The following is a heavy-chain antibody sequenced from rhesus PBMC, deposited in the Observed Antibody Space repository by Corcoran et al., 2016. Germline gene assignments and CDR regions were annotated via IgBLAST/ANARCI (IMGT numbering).Heavy chain of an antibody. CDR3: ARGNKIQTY. CDR2: SDGNSAST. CDR1: GVSISGYYS. D-gene: IGHD4-23*01. Sequence: QVKLQQWGEGLVKPSETLSLTCAVYGVSISGYYSWRWLRQAPGKGLEWIGNSDGNSASTNYNPSLKNRVTMSRDTSKNQFSLKLSSVTAADTAVYYCARGNKIQTYWGQGVLVTVSS. V-gene: IGHV4-73*01. J-gene: IGHJ4*01.